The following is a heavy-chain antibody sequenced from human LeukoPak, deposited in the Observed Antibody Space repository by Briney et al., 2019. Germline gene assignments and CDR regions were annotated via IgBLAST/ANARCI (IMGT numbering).Heavy chain of an antibody. CDR1: GVSMSNYY. V-gene: IGHV4-59*01. Sequence: PSETLSLTCTVSGVSMSNYYWSWIRQPPGKGPEWIGYIYYSGSTNCNPSLKSRVTISIDTSKNEFSLKLSSVTAADTAVYYCAGRYRSGMDVWGQGTTVTVSS. CDR2: IYYSGST. CDR3: AGRYRSGMDV. D-gene: IGHD5-12*01. J-gene: IGHJ6*02.